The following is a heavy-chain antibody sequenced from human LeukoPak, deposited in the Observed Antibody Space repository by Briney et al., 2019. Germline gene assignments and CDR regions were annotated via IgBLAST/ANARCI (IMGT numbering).Heavy chain of an antibody. V-gene: IGHV1-69*13. CDR2: IIPIFGTA. CDR3: ASQPQLGGGSYGEDDAFDI. CDR1: GGTFSSYA. Sequence: ASVKVSCKASGGTFSSYAISWVRQAPGQGLEWMGGIIPIFGTANYAQKFQGRVTITADESTSTAYMELRSLRSDDTAVYYCASQPQLGGGSYGEDDAFDIWGQGTMVTVSS. D-gene: IGHD1-26*01. J-gene: IGHJ3*02.